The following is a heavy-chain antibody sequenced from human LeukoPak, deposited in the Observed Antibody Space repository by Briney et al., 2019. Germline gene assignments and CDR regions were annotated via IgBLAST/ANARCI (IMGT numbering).Heavy chain of an antibody. V-gene: IGHV4-31*03. Sequence: SETLSLTCTVSGGSISSGGYYWSWIRQHPGKGLEWIGYIYYSGSTYYNPSLKSRVTISVDTSKNQFSLKLSSVTAADTAVYYCARDHKDWFDPWGQEPLVTVSS. CDR3: ARDHKDWFDP. CDR2: IYYSGST. J-gene: IGHJ5*02. CDR1: GGSISSGGYY.